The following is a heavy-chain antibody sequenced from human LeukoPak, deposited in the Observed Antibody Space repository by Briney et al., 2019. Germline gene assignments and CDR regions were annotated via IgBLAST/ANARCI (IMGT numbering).Heavy chain of an antibody. D-gene: IGHD1-26*01. CDR1: GFTFSSYW. V-gene: IGHV3-74*01. CDR3: AKNPRTVVGAYYFDY. CDR2: INSDGSST. J-gene: IGHJ4*02. Sequence: GGSLRLSCAASGFTFSSYWMHWVRQAPGKGLVWVSRINSDGSSTSYADSVKGRFTISRDNAKNTLYLQMNSLRAEDTAVYYCAKNPRTVVGAYYFDYWGQGTLVTVSS.